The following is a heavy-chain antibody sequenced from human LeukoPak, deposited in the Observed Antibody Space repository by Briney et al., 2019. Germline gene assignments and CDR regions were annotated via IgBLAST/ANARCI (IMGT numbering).Heavy chain of an antibody. CDR2: ISTDGSTT. D-gene: IGHD3-22*01. V-gene: IGHV3-74*01. Sequence: GGSLRLSCAASGFTFSSYWMHWVRQAPGKGLVWVSRISTDGSTTTYADSVKGRFTISRDNAKNTAYLQMNSLRAEDTAVYYCALGGVYDSSGYYPIDYWGQGTLVTVSS. CDR3: ALGGVYDSSGYYPIDY. J-gene: IGHJ4*02. CDR1: GFTFSSYW.